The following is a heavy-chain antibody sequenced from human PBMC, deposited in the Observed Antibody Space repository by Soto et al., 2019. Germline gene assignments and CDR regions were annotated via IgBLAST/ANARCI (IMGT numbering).Heavy chain of an antibody. Sequence: SETLSLTCAVYGGSFSGYYWSWIRQPPGKGLEWIGEINHSGSTNYNPSLKSRVTISVDTSKNQFSLKLSSVTAADTAVYYCARSGYYGSGSYYPLNWFDPWGQGTLVTV. CDR1: GGSFSGYY. CDR2: INHSGST. CDR3: ARSGYYGSGSYYPLNWFDP. D-gene: IGHD3-10*01. J-gene: IGHJ5*02. V-gene: IGHV4-34*01.